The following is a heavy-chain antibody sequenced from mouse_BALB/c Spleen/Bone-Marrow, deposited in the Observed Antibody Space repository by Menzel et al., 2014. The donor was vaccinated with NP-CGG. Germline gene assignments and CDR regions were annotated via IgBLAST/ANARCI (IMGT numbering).Heavy chain of an antibody. D-gene: IGHD2-1*01. CDR1: GYTFTSYW. Sequence: QVQLKESGAELVKPGASVKLSCKASGYTFTSYWMHWVKQRPGQGLEWIGEINPSNGRTNYNEKFKSKATLTVDKSSSTAYMQLSSLTSEDSAVYYCARCYYGNYFDYWGQGTTRTVSS. CDR3: ARCYYGNYFDY. V-gene: IGHV1S81*02. J-gene: IGHJ2*01. CDR2: INPSNGRT.